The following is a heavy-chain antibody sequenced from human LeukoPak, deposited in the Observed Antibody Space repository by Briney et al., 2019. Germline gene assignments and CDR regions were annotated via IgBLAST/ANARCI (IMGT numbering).Heavy chain of an antibody. Sequence: PSETLSLTCTVSGDSINDDDYYWGWIRQPPGKGLEHIGSVSYGGSTYYSPSLKSRVNIYIDISKNQFSLELRSVTAADTAVYYCARRSYSASFDPWGQGGLVTVSS. CDR2: VSYGGST. D-gene: IGHD2-21*01. V-gene: IGHV4-39*01. CDR1: GDSINDDDYY. CDR3: ARRSYSASFDP. J-gene: IGHJ5*02.